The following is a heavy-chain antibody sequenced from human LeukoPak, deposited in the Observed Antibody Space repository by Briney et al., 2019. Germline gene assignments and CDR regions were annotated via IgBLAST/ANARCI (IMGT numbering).Heavy chain of an antibody. CDR1: GYTFTGYY. V-gene: IGHV1-2*02. CDR2: INPNSGGT. CDR3: ARVRGGTNWFDP. J-gene: IGHJ5*02. D-gene: IGHD2-15*01. Sequence: ASVTVSCTASGYTFTGYYMHWVRQAPGQGLEWMGWINPNSGGTNYAQKFQGRVTMTRDTSISTAYMELSRLRSDDTAVYYCARVRGGTNWFDPWGQGTLVTVSS.